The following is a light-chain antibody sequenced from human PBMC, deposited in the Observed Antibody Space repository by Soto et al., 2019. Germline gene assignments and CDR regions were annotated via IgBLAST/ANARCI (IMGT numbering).Light chain of an antibody. CDR2: DAS. CDR1: QNINTW. J-gene: IGKJ1*01. CDR3: QQYNSYSS. Sequence: DIQMAQSPSTLSASVGDRVTITCRASQNINTWLAWYQQKPGKAPKPLIFDASSLERGVPLRFSGSGSGTEFTLTISSLQPEDFATYYCQQYNSYSSFGQGTKVDIK. V-gene: IGKV1-5*01.